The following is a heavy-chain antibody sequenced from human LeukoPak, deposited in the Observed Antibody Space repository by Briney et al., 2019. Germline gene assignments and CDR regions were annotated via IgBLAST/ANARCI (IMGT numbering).Heavy chain of an antibody. Sequence: PGGPLRLSCAASGFTFSNYDMHWVRQATGKGLEWVSAIGTAGDTYYQGSVRGRFTMSRENAKNSLYLQMNSLTAGDTAVYYGARGADTHFDYWCQGILVTVSS. CDR2: IGTAGDT. CDR3: ARGADTHFDY. CDR1: GFTFSNYD. J-gene: IGHJ4*02. D-gene: IGHD2-15*01. V-gene: IGHV3-13*04.